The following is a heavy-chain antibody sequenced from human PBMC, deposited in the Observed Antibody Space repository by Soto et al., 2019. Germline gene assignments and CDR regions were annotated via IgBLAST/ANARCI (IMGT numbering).Heavy chain of an antibody. CDR1: GFTFSSYG. CDR3: ARPSSRYSSYDRLYYFDY. J-gene: IGHJ4*02. Sequence: QVQLVESGGGVVQPGRSLRLSCVASGFTFSSYGMHWVRQAPGKGLEWVAVIWYDGSNKYYADSVKGRFTISRDNSKNTLYLQMNSLRAEDTAVYSCARPSSRYSSYDRLYYFDYWGQGTLVTVS. V-gene: IGHV3-33*01. CDR2: IWYDGSNK. D-gene: IGHD5-12*01.